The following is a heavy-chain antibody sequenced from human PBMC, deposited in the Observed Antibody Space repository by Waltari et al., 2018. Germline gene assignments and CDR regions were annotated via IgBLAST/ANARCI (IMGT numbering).Heavy chain of an antibody. CDR2: IKQDGSEK. CDR1: GFTFSSYW. CDR3: ARDGTHFDY. D-gene: IGHD6-13*01. J-gene: IGHJ4*02. V-gene: IGHV3-7*01. Sequence: EVQLVESGGGVVQPGGSLRLSCAASGFTFSSYWVSWVRQAPGKGLEWVANIKQDGSEKYYVDSVKGRFTISRDNAKNSLYLQMNSLRAEDTAVYYCARDGTHFDYWGQGTLVTVSS.